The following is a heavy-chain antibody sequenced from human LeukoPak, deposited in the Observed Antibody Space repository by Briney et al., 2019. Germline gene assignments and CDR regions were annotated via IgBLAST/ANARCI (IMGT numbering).Heavy chain of an antibody. CDR1: GGSFIGYH. Sequence: PSETLSLTCAVSGGSFIGYHWNWIRQPPGKGLEWIGEINHSGSTNYDPSLKSRVTISVDTSKKQFSLTLRSLTAADTAVYYCARDPTTVITLPYYFDDWGQGILVTVSS. J-gene: IGHJ4*02. V-gene: IGHV4-34*01. CDR3: ARDPTTVITLPYYFDD. D-gene: IGHD4-23*01. CDR2: INHSGST.